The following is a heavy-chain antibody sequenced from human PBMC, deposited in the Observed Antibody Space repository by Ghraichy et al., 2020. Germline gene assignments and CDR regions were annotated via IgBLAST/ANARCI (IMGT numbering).Heavy chain of an antibody. CDR1: GFTFSRYW. Sequence: GGSLRLSCAASGFTFSRYWMAWVRQAPGKGLEWVANIKQDGSEKYYVDSVKGRFTISRDNAKNSLYLQMNSLRAEDTAVYYCARDCGDDCYTYWGQGTLVTVSS. J-gene: IGHJ4*02. D-gene: IGHD2-21*01. V-gene: IGHV3-7*01. CDR3: ARDCGDDCYTY. CDR2: IKQDGSEK.